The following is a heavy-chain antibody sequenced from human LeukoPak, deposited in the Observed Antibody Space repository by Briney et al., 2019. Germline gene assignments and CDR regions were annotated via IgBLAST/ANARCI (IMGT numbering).Heavy chain of an antibody. CDR2: IYSDGTT. CDR1: GFTIGTNY. D-gene: IGHD4-17*01. CDR3: ARDSLSDYGDYGPFDS. Sequence: GGSLRLSCAASGFTIGTNYMSWVRQAPGRGLEWVSVIYSDGTTDYADSVTARFTISRDTSKNTLYLEMKSLRGEDTGVYYCARDSLSDYGDYGPFDSWGQGTLVSVSS. J-gene: IGHJ4*02. V-gene: IGHV3-66*01.